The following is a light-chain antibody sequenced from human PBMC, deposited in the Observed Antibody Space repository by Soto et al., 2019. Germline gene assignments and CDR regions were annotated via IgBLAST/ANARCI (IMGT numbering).Light chain of an antibody. Sequence: ALTQPASVSGSPGQSITISCTGTSSDVGSYNYVSWYQQHPGKAPKLMIYDVSNRPSGVSTRFSGSKSGNTASLTISGPQAEDEADYYCSSYTSSSTYVFGTGTKVTVL. CDR2: DVS. CDR1: SSDVGSYNY. CDR3: SSYTSSSTYV. J-gene: IGLJ1*01. V-gene: IGLV2-14*01.